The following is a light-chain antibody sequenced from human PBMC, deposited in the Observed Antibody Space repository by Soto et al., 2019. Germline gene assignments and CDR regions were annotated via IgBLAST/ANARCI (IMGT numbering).Light chain of an antibody. V-gene: IGKV3-20*01. J-gene: IGKJ5*01. CDR3: QQYGNSPIT. CDR2: GAS. Sequence: EIVMTQSPATLSVSPGERATLSCRASQSVTSNLAWYQQKPGQAPRLLIDGASSRATGVPDRFSGTGSGTDFTLTISRLEPEDFAVFYCQQYGNSPITFGQGTRLEI. CDR1: QSVTSN.